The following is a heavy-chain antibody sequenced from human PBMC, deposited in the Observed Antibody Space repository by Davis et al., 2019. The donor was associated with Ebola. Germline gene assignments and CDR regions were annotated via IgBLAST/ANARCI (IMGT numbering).Heavy chain of an antibody. J-gene: IGHJ4*02. V-gene: IGHV1-18*04. CDR2: MNPHNGNT. CDR1: GYTFTSYY. CDR3: ARAQFPTTSDH. D-gene: IGHD1-1*01. Sequence: AASVKVSCKASGYTFTSYYMHWVRQAPGQGLEWMGWMNPHNGNTNYAQNVQGRVIMTSDTATTTAYMEVGSLRSDDTAVYYCARAQFPTTSDHWGQGTLVTVSS.